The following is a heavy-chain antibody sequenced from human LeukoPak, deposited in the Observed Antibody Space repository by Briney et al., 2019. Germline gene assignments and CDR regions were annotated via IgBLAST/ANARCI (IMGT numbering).Heavy chain of an antibody. V-gene: IGHV1-24*01. Sequence: PGASVKVSCKVSGYTLTELSMHWVRQAPGKGLEWMGGFDPEDGETIYAQKFQGRVTMTEDTSTDTAYMELSSLRSEDTAVYYCARDRSSGSHYPNWFDSWGQGTLVTVSS. D-gene: IGHD3-10*01. CDR1: GYTLTELS. CDR3: ARDRSSGSHYPNWFDS. CDR2: FDPEDGET. J-gene: IGHJ5*01.